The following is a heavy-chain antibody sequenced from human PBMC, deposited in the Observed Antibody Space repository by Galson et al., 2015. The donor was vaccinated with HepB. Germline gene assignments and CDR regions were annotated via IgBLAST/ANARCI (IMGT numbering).Heavy chain of an antibody. V-gene: IGHV3-23*01. D-gene: IGHD2-2*01. Sequence: SLRLSCAASGFTFSSYAMSWVRQAPGKGLEWVSAISGSGGSTYYADSVKGRFTISRDNSKNTLYLQMNSLRAEDTAVDYCAKVAVVPAAMQVVHWYFDLWGRGTLVNVSS. CDR1: GFTFSSYA. CDR2: ISGSGGST. CDR3: AKVAVVPAAMQVVHWYFDL. J-gene: IGHJ2*01.